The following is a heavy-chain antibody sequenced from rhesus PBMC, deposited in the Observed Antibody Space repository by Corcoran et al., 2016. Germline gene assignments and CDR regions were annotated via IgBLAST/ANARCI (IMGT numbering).Heavy chain of an antibody. Sequence: QLQLQESGPGLVKPSETLSVTCAVSGGSISSSYWSWIRQAPGKGLEWFGYINGSGSSTNYNPSLKSRVTLSVDTSKNQLSLKLRSVTTADTAVYYCAREYYDSGYYTLDAFDFWGQGLRVTVSS. V-gene: IGHV4-169*02. D-gene: IGHD3-28*01. CDR1: GGSISSSY. J-gene: IGHJ3*01. CDR3: AREYYDSGYYTLDAFDF. CDR2: INGSGSST.